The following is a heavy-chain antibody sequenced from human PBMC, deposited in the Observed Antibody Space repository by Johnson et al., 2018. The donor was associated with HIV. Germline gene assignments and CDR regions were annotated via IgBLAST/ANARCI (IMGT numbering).Heavy chain of an antibody. CDR1: GFTFSTYW. CDR3: ATDIVVVLAVTGTGAAFDI. Sequence: VHLVESGGGVVQPGGSLRLSCAASGFTFSTYWMSWVRQAPGKGLEWVANIQEDGSEKYYVDSVKCRFTISRDNAKNSLYLQMNSLRAEDTAVYYCATDIVVVLAVTGTGAAFDIWGQGTMVTVSS. CDR2: IQEDGSEK. D-gene: IGHD2-15*01. V-gene: IGHV3-7*01. J-gene: IGHJ3*02.